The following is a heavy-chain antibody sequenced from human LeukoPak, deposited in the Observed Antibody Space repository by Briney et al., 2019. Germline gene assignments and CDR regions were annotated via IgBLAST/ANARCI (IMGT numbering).Heavy chain of an antibody. CDR1: GYTFTSYD. V-gene: IGHV1-8*01. Sequence: ASVTVSFKASGYTFTSYDINWVRQAPGQGLEWMGWMTPNSGNTGYAQKFQGRVTMTRNTSISTAYMELSSLRSEDTAVYYCARVMEDSSGYYSNNLDYWGQGTLVTVSS. D-gene: IGHD3-22*01. CDR3: ARVMEDSSGYYSNNLDY. CDR2: MTPNSGNT. J-gene: IGHJ4*02.